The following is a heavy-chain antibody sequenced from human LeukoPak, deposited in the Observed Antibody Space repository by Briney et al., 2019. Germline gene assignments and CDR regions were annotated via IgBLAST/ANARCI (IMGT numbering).Heavy chain of an antibody. D-gene: IGHD6-6*01. CDR3: ARVGSSSLVYYYYGMDV. Sequence: GASVKVSCKASGGTFSSYAISWVRQAPGQGLEWMGGIIPIFGTANYAQKFQGRVTITADGSTSTAYMELSSLRSEDTAVYYCARVGSSSLVYYYYGMDVWGQGTTVTVSS. J-gene: IGHJ6*02. CDR1: GGTFSSYA. CDR2: IIPIFGTA. V-gene: IGHV1-69*13.